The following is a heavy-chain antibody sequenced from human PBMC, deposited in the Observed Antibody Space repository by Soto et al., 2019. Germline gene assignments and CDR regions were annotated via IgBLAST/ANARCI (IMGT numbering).Heavy chain of an antibody. CDR3: ASLSGTTFAFDY. Sequence: SETLSLTCAVSGGSIASPNWWSWVRQSPGKGLEWNGEIYHSGSTNYNPSLKSRLTISVDKSRNQFYLRLNSVTAADTAVYYCASLSGTTFAFDYWGRGTLVTVSS. V-gene: IGHV4-4*02. J-gene: IGHJ4*02. CDR1: GGSIASPNW. CDR2: IYHSGST. D-gene: IGHD1-1*01.